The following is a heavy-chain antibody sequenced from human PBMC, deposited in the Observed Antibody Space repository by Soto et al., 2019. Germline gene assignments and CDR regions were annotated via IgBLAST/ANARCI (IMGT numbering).Heavy chain of an antibody. D-gene: IGHD3-10*01. V-gene: IGHV3-23*01. Sequence: GGSLRLSCGSSGFTFSSYAMSLVRQAPGKGLEWVSAISGSGGSTYYADSVKGRFTISRDNSKNTLYLQMNSLRAEDTAVYYCVLWPPYYFDYWGQGTLVTVSS. CDR3: VLWPPYYFDY. J-gene: IGHJ4*02. CDR1: GFTFSSYA. CDR2: ISGSGGST.